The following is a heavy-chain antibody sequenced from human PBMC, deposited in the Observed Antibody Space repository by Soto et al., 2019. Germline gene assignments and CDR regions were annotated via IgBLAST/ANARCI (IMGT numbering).Heavy chain of an antibody. CDR2: IYASGAT. Sequence: SETLSLTCTFSGCSISTYDWSCIRQAPGGTLEWIGYIYASGATTYNPSLESRVTMSVDMPNNEFSLELTSLTAADTAVYYCARSHFYDGSIYHNSFDSWGQGTMVTVS. D-gene: IGHD3-3*02. CDR3: ARSHFYDGSIYHNSFDS. CDR1: GCSISTYD. V-gene: IGHV4-59*01. J-gene: IGHJ4*02.